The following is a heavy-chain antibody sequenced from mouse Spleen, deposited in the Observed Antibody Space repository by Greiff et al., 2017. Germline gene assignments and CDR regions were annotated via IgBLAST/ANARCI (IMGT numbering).Heavy chain of an antibody. D-gene: IGHD3-3*01. CDR2: ISNDGSYT. CDR3: ERQDVGQGFSY. V-gene: IGHV5-6*01. J-gene: IGHJ3*01. CDR1: GFTFSIYG. Sequence: EVKLVESGGDLVKPGGSLKLSCAASGFTFSIYGMPWVRQTPDKRLEWVATISNDGSYTYYADSVKGRFTISRDNAKNTLYLQMSSLKSEDTAMYYCERQDVGQGFSYWGQGTLVTVSA.